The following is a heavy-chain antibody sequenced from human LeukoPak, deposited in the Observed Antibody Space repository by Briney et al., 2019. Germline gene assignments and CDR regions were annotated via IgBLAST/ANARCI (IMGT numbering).Heavy chain of an antibody. V-gene: IGHV3-33*06. J-gene: IGHJ4*02. Sequence: GRSLRLSCAASGFTFSHYGMHWVRQAAGKGLEWVAVIWYDGGNKYFADSVKGRFTISRDNSKNTVYLQMNSLRVEDTAVYYCAKGTESGWYAYFDYWGQGTLVTVSS. CDR2: IWYDGGNK. CDR1: GFTFSHYG. CDR3: AKGTESGWYAYFDY. D-gene: IGHD6-19*01.